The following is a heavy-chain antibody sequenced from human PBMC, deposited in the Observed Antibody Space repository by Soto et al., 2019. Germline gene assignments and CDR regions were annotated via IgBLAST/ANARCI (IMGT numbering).Heavy chain of an antibody. CDR1: GFTFSGSA. D-gene: IGHD3-22*01. CDR3: TRSLNFYDIRGYPPNIHY. CDR2: IRSKANSYAT. Sequence: GGSLRLSCAASGFTFSGSAMHWVRQASGKGLEWVGRIRSKANSYATAYAASVKGRFTISRDDSKNTAYLQMNSLKTEDTAVYYCTRSLNFYDIRGYPPNIHYWCQGPLVTLS. V-gene: IGHV3-73*01. J-gene: IGHJ4*02.